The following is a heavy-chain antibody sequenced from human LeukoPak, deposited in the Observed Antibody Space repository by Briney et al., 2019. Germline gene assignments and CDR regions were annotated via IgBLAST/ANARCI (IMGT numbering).Heavy chain of an antibody. V-gene: IGHV1-69*05. CDR2: IIPIFGTA. Sequence: SVKVSCKASGGTFSSYAISWVRQAPGQGLEWMGGIIPIFGTANYAQKFQGRVTITTDESTSTAYMGLSSLRSEDTAVYYCARLGPSGSYRNYYYYYMDVWGKGTTVTVS. J-gene: IGHJ6*03. D-gene: IGHD1-26*01. CDR1: GGTFSSYA. CDR3: ARLGPSGSYRNYYYYYMDV.